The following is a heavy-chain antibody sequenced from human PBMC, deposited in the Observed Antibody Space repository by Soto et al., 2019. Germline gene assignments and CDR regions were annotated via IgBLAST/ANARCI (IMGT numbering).Heavy chain of an antibody. CDR2: ISAYNGNT. V-gene: IGHV1-18*01. J-gene: IGHJ4*02. Sequence: ASVKVSCKASGYTFTSYGISWVRQAPGQGLEWMGWISAYNGNTNYAQKLQGRVTMTTDTSTSTAYMELRSLRSDDTAVYYCARLYCTGGGSFFNFDHWGQGTMVTVSS. D-gene: IGHD2-8*02. CDR3: ARLYCTGGGSFFNFDH. CDR1: GYTFTSYG.